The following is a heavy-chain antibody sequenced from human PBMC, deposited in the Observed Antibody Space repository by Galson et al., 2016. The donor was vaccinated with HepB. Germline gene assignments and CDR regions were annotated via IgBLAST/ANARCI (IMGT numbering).Heavy chain of an antibody. J-gene: IGHJ4*02. D-gene: IGHD4-17*01. CDR2: ISDNGYNK. V-gene: IGHV3-30-3*01. CDR1: GFTFSTYV. CDR3: ARDPKADGLFDY. Sequence: SLRLSCAASGFTFSTYVMHWVRQAPGKGLEWVAVISDNGYNKYYADSVKGRFTISRDNAKNKLYLRMNSLRPEDAAVYYCARDPKADGLFDYWGQGTLVTVSS.